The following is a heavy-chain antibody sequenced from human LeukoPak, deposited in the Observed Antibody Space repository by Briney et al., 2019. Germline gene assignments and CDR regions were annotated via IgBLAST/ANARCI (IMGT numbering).Heavy chain of an antibody. CDR3: ARDHAGLGY. Sequence: SQTLSLTCAISGDSVSNNNAAWNWIRQSPSRGLEWLGRTYYRSQWYYDYAESVRSRMTIFVDTSKNQFSLHLNSVTPVDTAVYYCARDHAGLGYWGKGTLVTVSS. CDR2: TYYRSQWYY. J-gene: IGHJ4*02. CDR1: GDSVSNNNAA. V-gene: IGHV6-1*01.